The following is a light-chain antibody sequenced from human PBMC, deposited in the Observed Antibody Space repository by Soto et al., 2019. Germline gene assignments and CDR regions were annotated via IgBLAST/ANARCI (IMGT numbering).Light chain of an antibody. Sequence: EIVMTQSPATLSGSPGERATLSWRGSHSLSSRNLAWYQQKPGQAPRLLIYGASTRATGIPARFSGSGSGTEFTLTISSLQSEDFAVYYCQQYNNWPQTFGQGTKVDIK. CDR2: GAS. J-gene: IGKJ1*01. V-gene: IGKV3-15*01. CDR3: QQYNNWPQT. CDR1: HSLSSRN.